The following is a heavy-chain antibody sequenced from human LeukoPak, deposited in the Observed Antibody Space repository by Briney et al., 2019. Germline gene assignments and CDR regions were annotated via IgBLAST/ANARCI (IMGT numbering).Heavy chain of an antibody. J-gene: IGHJ6*02. CDR2: IYYSGST. CDR3: ARDLPYCTNGVCLHYYGMDV. CDR1: GGSISSYY. D-gene: IGHD2-8*01. V-gene: IGHV4-59*01. Sequence: SETLSLTCTVSGGSISSYYWSWIRQPPGKGLEWIGYIYYSGSTSYNPSLKSRVTISVDTSKNQFSLKLSSVTAADTAVYYCARDLPYCTNGVCLHYYGMDVWGQGTTVTVSS.